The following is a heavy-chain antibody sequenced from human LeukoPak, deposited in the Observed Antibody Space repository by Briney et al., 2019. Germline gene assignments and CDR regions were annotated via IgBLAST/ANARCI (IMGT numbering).Heavy chain of an antibody. J-gene: IGHJ6*02. CDR1: GLTLSRYS. CDR2: ISSSSNYI. V-gene: IGHV3-21*01. CDR3: ARAISSSWSGRDYGMDV. Sequence: SGVSLRLSHAVSGLTLSRYSMHCVRHASGKGLEWVSSISSSSNYIYYADSMKGRVTISRDNAKNSLYLQMNSLRAEDTAVYYCARAISSSWSGRDYGMDVWGQGTTVTVSS. D-gene: IGHD6-13*01.